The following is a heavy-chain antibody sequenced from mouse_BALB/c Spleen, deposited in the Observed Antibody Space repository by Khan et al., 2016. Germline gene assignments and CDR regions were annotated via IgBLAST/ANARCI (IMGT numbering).Heavy chain of an antibody. CDR1: GYSITSGYY. Sequence: EVQLQESGPGLVKPSQSLSLTCSVTGYSITSGYYWNWIRQFPGNKLEWMGYISYDGSNNYNPSLKNRISITRDTSKNQFFLKLNSVTTEDTATYYCARSDSSYYGTPYYCDYGGQGTTLTVSS. J-gene: IGHJ2*01. CDR3: ARSDSSYYGTPYYCDY. D-gene: IGHD1-1*01. CDR2: ISYDGSN. V-gene: IGHV3-6*02.